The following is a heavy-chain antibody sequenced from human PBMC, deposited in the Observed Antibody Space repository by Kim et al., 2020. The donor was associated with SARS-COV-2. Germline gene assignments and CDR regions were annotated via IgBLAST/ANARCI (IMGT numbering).Heavy chain of an antibody. CDR3: ARGHSSNWYFDS. Sequence: SETLSLTCTVSGGSITTYYCSWIRQSPGKGLEWIGYIYYSGSTNYNPSLKSRVTISVDTSKNQFSPKLSSVTAADTAAYHCARGHSSNWYFDSWGQGTL. J-gene: IGHJ4*02. V-gene: IGHV4-59*01. CDR1: GGSITTYY. CDR2: IYYSGST. D-gene: IGHD6-13*01.